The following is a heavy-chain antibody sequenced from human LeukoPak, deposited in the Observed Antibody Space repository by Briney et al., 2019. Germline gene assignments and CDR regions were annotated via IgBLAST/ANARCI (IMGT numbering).Heavy chain of an antibody. CDR1: GFTLNDYY. D-gene: IGHD4-11*01. CDR3: ARVHNTVF. CDR2: ISSNSGAV. V-gene: IGHV3-11*01. J-gene: IGHJ1*01. Sequence: GGSLRLSCAGSGFTLNDYYVNWLRQAPGKGLEWISYISSNSGAVNYEDSVKGRFTMSRDYAKNSVYLEMTSLRGEDTGVYYCARVHNTVFWGQGILVTVSS.